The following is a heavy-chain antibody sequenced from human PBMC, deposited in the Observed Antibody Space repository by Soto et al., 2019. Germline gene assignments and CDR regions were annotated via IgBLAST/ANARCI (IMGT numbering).Heavy chain of an antibody. J-gene: IGHJ4*02. CDR1: GFTFSSYG. Sequence: GGSLRLSCAASGFTFSSYGMHWVRQAPGKGLEWVAVISYDGSNKYYADSVKGRFTISRDNSKNTLYLQMNSLRAEDTAVYYCAKDSLVTGTTSFYYWGQGXLVTVYS. D-gene: IGHD1-7*01. CDR3: AKDSLVTGTTSFYY. CDR2: ISYDGSNK. V-gene: IGHV3-30*18.